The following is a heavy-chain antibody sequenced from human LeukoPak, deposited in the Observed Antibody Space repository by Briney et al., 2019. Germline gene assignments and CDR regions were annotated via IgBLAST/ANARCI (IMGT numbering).Heavy chain of an antibody. CDR3: ASGPNDFWSGYYGGYMVY. J-gene: IGHJ4*02. CDR2: IYYSGST. CDR1: GYSISSGYY. D-gene: IGHD3-3*01. V-gene: IGHV4-38-2*02. Sequence: SETLSLTCTVSGYSISSGYYWGWIRQPPGKGLEWIGSIYYSGSTYYNPSLKSRVTISVDTSKNQFSLKLSSVTAADTAVYYCASGPNDFWSGYYGGYMVYWGQGTLVTVSS.